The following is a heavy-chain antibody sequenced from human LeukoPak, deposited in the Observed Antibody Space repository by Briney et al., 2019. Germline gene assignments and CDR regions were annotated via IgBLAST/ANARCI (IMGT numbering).Heavy chain of an antibody. CDR1: GGSISSGDYY. J-gene: IGHJ1*01. CDR3: AAADAAEYFQH. CDR2: ICYSGST. D-gene: IGHD2-15*01. V-gene: IGHV4-30-4*01. Sequence: SQTLSLTCTVSGGSISSGDYYWSWIRQPPGKGLEWIGYICYSGSTYYNPSLKSRVTISVDTSKNQFSLKLSSVTAADTAVYYCAAADAAEYFQHWGQGTLVTVSS.